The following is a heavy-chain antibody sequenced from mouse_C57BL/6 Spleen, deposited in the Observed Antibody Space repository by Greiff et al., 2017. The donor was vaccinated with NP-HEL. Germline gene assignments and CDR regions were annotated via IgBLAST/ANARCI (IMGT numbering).Heavy chain of an antibody. J-gene: IGHJ4*01. CDR2: IWRGGST. Sequence: VKLMESGPGLVQPSQSLSITCTVSGFSLTSYGVHWVRQSPGKGLEWLGVIWRGGSTDYNAAFMSRLSITKDNSKSQVFFKMNSLQADDTAIYYCAKNSGDGYYGYAMDYWGQGTSVTVSS. V-gene: IGHV2-5*01. CDR3: AKNSGDGYYGYAMDY. CDR1: GFSLTSYG. D-gene: IGHD2-3*01.